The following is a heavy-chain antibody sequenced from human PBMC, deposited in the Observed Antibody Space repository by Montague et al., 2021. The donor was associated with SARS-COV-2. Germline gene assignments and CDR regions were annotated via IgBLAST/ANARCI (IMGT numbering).Heavy chain of an antibody. V-gene: IGHV3-30*04. CDR2: ISYDGSNK. D-gene: IGHD1-26*01. CDR3: ARGRGGSYRTAFDI. J-gene: IGHJ3*02. Sequence: SLRLSCAASGFTFSSYAMHWVRQAPGKGLEWVAVISYDGSNKYYADSVKGRFTISRDNSKNTLCLQMNSLRAEDTAVYYCARGRGGSYRTAFDIWGQGTMVTVSS. CDR1: GFTFSSYA.